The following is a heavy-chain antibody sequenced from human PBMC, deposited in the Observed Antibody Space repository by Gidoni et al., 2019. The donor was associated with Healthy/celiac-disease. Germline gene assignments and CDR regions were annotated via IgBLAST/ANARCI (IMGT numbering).Heavy chain of an antibody. Sequence: EVPLVESGGGLVQPGGSLRFSCSASGFPFSGYWMSWVSQDPGTGLDGVSNIKQDGSEKYYVDSVKGRFTISRNNAKNSLYLQMNSLRAEDTAVYYCAREDTAMVSFDYWGQGTLVTVSS. CDR1: GFPFSGYW. CDR2: IKQDGSEK. CDR3: AREDTAMVSFDY. V-gene: IGHV3-7*01. J-gene: IGHJ4*02. D-gene: IGHD5-18*01.